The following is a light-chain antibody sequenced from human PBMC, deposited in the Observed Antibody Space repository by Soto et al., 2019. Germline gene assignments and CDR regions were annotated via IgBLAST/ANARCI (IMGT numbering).Light chain of an antibody. CDR3: QQRSNWPPYT. Sequence: EIVLTQSPATLSLSPGERATLSCRASQSVSSYLAWYQQKPGQAPRLLIYDASNRATGIPARFSGSGSGTDFTLTISSLEPEYFAVYYCQQRSNWPPYTFVQGTKLAIK. J-gene: IGKJ2*01. CDR2: DAS. V-gene: IGKV3-11*01. CDR1: QSVSSY.